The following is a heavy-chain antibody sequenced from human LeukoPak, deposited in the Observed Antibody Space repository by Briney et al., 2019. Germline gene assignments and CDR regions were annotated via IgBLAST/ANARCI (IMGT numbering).Heavy chain of an antibody. Sequence: SETLSLTCTVSGGSISSSSYYWGWIRQPPGKGLEWIGSIYYSGSTYYNPSLKSRVTISVDTSKNQFSLKLSSVTAADTAVYYRARQNYDFWSGYFYYFDYWGQGTLVTVSS. CDR3: ARQNYDFWSGYFYYFDY. D-gene: IGHD3-3*01. J-gene: IGHJ4*02. CDR2: IYYSGST. CDR1: GGSISSSSYY. V-gene: IGHV4-39*01.